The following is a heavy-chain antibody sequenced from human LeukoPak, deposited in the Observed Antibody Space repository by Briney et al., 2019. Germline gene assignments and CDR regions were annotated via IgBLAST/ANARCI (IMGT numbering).Heavy chain of an antibody. CDR3: ARLGYRSNGVCSNLDY. D-gene: IGHD2-8*01. J-gene: IGHJ4*02. CDR2: IYPGDSDT. Sequence: GESLKISCQASGYSFTSYWIGWVRQMPGKGLEWMGLIYPGDSDTRYSPSFQGQVTISADKSITTAHLQWNSLKASDTAMYYCARLGYRSNGVCSNLDYWGQGTLVTVSS. V-gene: IGHV5-51*01. CDR1: GYSFTSYW.